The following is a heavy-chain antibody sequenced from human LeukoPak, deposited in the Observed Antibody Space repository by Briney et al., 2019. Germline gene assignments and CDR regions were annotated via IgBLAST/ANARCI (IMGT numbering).Heavy chain of an antibody. CDR3: ARVPDTAIEYYFDY. Sequence: GVSLRLSCAASGFTFSSYDMHRVRQAPGKGREWVAVISYDGSNKYYADSVKGRFTISRDNSKNTLYLQMNRLRAEDTAVYYCARVPDTAIEYYFDYWGQGTLVTVSS. D-gene: IGHD5-18*01. J-gene: IGHJ4*02. CDR1: GFTFSSYD. CDR2: ISYDGSNK. V-gene: IGHV3-30-3*01.